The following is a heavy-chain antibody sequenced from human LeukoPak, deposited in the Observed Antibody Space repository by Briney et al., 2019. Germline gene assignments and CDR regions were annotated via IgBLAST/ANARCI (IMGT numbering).Heavy chain of an antibody. CDR2: IYYSGST. J-gene: IGHJ6*03. D-gene: IGHD3-16*01. CDR1: GDSISSYY. V-gene: IGHV4-59*12. Sequence: SETLSLTCTVSGDSISSYYWSWIRQPPGKGLEWIGYIYYSGSTNYNPSLESRLTISVASSKNQFSLKLSSVTAADTAVYYCARGASDDWAYYYYMDVWGKGTTVTVSS. CDR3: ARGASDDWAYYYYMDV.